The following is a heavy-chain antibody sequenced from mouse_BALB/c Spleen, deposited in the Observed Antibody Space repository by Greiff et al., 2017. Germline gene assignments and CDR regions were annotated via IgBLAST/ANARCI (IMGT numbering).Heavy chain of an antibody. V-gene: IGHV1-14*01. CDR3: ASCGNGNVYAMDY. CDR1: GYTFTSYV. D-gene: IGHD1-1*02. J-gene: IGHJ4*01. Sequence: EVKLVESGPELVKPGASVKMSCKASGYTFTSYVMHWVKQKPGQGLEWIGYINPYNDGTKYNEKFKGKATLTSDKSSSTAYMELSSLTSEDSAVYYCASCGNGNVYAMDYWGQGTSVTVSS. CDR2: INPYNDGT.